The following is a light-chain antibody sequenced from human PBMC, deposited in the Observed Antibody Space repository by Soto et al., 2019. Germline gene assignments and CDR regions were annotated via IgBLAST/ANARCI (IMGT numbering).Light chain of an antibody. Sequence: QSVLTQSSSVSAAAGQKVTISCAGSYSNIGSNFVSWYQHFPGSDPKLVIYDNTQRPSGIPDRFTGSKAGSSATLGITGLQTGDEADYYCVTWDSSLKVVVFGGGTKLTVL. CDR2: DNT. CDR1: YSNIGSNF. CDR3: VTWDSSLKVVV. J-gene: IGLJ2*01. V-gene: IGLV1-51*01.